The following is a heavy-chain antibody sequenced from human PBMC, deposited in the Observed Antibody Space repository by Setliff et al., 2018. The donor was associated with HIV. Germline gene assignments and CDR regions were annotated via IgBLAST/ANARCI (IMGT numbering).Heavy chain of an antibody. D-gene: IGHD3-3*02. CDR3: AHILQDPPSHFYYYFYMDV. J-gene: IGHJ6*03. Sequence: SGPTLVNPTQTLTLTCTFSGFSLSTSGVAVAWIRQPPGKALEWLALIYWDDDKRYSPSLKSRLTITKDTSKNRVVLTMTNMDPVDTATYYCAHILQDPPSHFYYYFYMDVWGKGTTVTVSS. V-gene: IGHV2-5*02. CDR1: GFSLSTSGVA. CDR2: IYWDDDK.